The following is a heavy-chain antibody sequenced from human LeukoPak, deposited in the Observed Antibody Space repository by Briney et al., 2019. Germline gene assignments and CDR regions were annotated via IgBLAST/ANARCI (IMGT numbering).Heavy chain of an antibody. D-gene: IGHD3-10*01. V-gene: IGHV1-2*02. Sequence: GASVKVSCKASGYTFTGYYMHWVRQAPGQGLEWMGWINPNSGGTNYAQKFQGRVTMTRGTSISTAYMELSRLRSDDTAVYYCALSGAHSGNPPDYWGQGTLVTVSS. CDR1: GYTFTGYY. CDR3: ALSGAHSGNPPDY. CDR2: INPNSGGT. J-gene: IGHJ4*02.